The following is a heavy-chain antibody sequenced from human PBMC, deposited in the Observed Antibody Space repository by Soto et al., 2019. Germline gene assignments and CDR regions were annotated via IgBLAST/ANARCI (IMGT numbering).Heavy chain of an antibody. V-gene: IGHV4-59*01. CDR3: ARRNCSGGSCYSGNWFDP. CDR2: IYYSGST. Sequence: SETLSLTCTVSGGSISSYYWSWIRQPPGKGLEWIGYIYYSGSTNYNPSLKSRVTISVDTSKNQFSLKLSSVTAADTAVYYCARRNCSGGSCYSGNWFDPWGQGTLVTVSS. D-gene: IGHD2-15*01. J-gene: IGHJ5*02. CDR1: GGSISSYY.